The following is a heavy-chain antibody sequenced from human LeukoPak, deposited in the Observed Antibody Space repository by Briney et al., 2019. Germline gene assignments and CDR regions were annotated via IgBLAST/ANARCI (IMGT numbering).Heavy chain of an antibody. V-gene: IGHV4-59*01. Sequence: SETLSLTCTVSGGSISGYYWSWIRQPPGKGLEWIGYIYHSGSTNYNPSLKSRVTVSVDTSKNQFSLKLSSVTAADTAVYYCARVTYSSGWTNIDYWGQGTLVTVSS. J-gene: IGHJ4*02. D-gene: IGHD6-19*01. CDR2: IYHSGST. CDR3: ARVTYSSGWTNIDY. CDR1: GGSISGYY.